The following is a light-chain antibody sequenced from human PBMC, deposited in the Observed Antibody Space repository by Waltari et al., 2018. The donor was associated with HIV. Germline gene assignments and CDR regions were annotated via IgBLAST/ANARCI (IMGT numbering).Light chain of an antibody. J-gene: IGKJ3*01. Sequence: DIQMTQSPSSLSASVGDRVTITCRTSQNINSFLNWYQQKPGKVPKLLIYGASNLESGVPSRFSGSGDGTDFSLTISSLQPDDFATYYCLQSFDSPLTFGPGTTVDSK. CDR1: QNINSF. V-gene: IGKV1-39*01. CDR3: LQSFDSPLT. CDR2: GAS.